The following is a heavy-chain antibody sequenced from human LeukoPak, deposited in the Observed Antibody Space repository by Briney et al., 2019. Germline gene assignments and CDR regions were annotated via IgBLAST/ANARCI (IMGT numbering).Heavy chain of an antibody. CDR2: IYYSGST. Sequence: SQTLSLTCTVSGGSISSDGYYWSWIRQPLGKGLEWIGYIYYSGSTYYNPSLKSRVTISVDTSKNQFSLKLSSVTAADTAVYYCARVMTIVVVPAAPHYYMDVWGKGTTVTVSS. D-gene: IGHD2-2*01. J-gene: IGHJ6*03. CDR3: ARVMTIVVVPAAPHYYMDV. V-gene: IGHV4-30-4*08. CDR1: GGSISSDGYY.